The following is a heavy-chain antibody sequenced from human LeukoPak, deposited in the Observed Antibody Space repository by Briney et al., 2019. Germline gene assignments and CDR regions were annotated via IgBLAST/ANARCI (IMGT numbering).Heavy chain of an antibody. D-gene: IGHD1-26*01. J-gene: IGHJ6*03. CDR2: INPNSGGT. V-gene: IGHV1-2*02. CDR1: GYTFTGYY. Sequence: ASVKVSCKASGYTFTGYYMHWERQAPGQGLEWMGWINPNSGGTNYAQKFQGRVTMTRDTSISTAYMELSRLRSDDTAVYYCARDDSGSSHYMDVWGKGTTVTISS. CDR3: ARDDSGSSHYMDV.